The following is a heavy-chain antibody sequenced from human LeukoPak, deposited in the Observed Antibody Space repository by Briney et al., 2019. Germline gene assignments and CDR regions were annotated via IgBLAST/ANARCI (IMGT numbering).Heavy chain of an antibody. CDR1: GYTFTSYY. D-gene: IGHD3-9*01. J-gene: IGHJ4*02. V-gene: IGHV1-46*01. CDR2: INPSGGST. Sequence: ASVKVSCKASGYTFTSYYMHWVRQAPGQGLEWMGIINPSGGSTSYAQKFQGRVTMTRDTSISTAYMELSRLRSDDTAVYYCARDRALRYFDWLSIDYWGQGTLVTVSS. CDR3: ARDRALRYFDWLSIDY.